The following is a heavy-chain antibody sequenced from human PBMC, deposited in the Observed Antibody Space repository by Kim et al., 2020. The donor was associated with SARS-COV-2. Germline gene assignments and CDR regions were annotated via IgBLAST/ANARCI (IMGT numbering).Heavy chain of an antibody. V-gene: IGHV4-34*01. CDR2: INHSGST. D-gene: IGHD6-13*01. Sequence: SETLSLTCAVYGGSFSGYYWSWIRQPPGKGLEWIGKINHSGSTNYYPSLKSRVTIAVDTTKNQFSLKLSSVTAADNAVYYCARGPGYTSSWY. CDR1: GGSFSGYY. CDR3: ARGPGYTSSWY. J-gene: IGHJ2*01.